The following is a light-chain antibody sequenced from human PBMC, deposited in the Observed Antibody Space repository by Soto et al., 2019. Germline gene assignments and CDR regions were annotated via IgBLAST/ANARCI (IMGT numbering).Light chain of an antibody. V-gene: IGLV1-36*01. J-gene: IGLJ1*01. CDR3: AAWDDSLNGYV. CDR2: YDD. Sequence: QSVLTQPPSVSEAPRQRVTISCSGSSSNIGNNAVNWYQQLPGKAPKLLIYYDDLLPSGVSDRFSGSKSGTSASLAISGLQSEEEADYDCAAWDDSLNGYVFGTGIKLTVL. CDR1: SSNIGNNA.